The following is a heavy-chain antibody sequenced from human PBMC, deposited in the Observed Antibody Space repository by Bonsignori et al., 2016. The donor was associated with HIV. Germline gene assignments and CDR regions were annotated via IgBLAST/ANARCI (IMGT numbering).Heavy chain of an antibody. D-gene: IGHD3-3*01. Sequence: ASVKVSCKASGYTFTSYYMHWVRQAPGQGLEWMGIINPSGGSTSYAQKFQGRVTMTRDTSTSTVYMELSSLRSEDTAVYYCASSNWSGYQNYYYYYMDVWGKGTTVTVSS. CDR2: INPSGGST. CDR1: GYTFTSYY. V-gene: IGHV1-46*01. J-gene: IGHJ6*03. CDR3: ASSNWSGYQNYYYYYMDV.